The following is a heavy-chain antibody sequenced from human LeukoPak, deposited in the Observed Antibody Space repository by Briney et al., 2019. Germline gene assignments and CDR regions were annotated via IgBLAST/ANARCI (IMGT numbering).Heavy chain of an antibody. CDR2: IYYSGST. CDR3: AKVYCSSTSCYRYYFDY. CDR1: GGSISSYY. Sequence: SETLSLTCTVSGGSISSYYWSWIRQPPGKGLEWIGYIYYSGSTNYNPSLKSRVTISVDTSKNHFSLKLSSVTAADTAVYYCAKVYCSSTSCYRYYFDYWGQGTLVTVSS. D-gene: IGHD2-2*01. V-gene: IGHV4-59*01. J-gene: IGHJ4*02.